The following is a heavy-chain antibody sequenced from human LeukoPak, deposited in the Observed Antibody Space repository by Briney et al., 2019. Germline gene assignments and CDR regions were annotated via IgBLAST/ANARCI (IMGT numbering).Heavy chain of an antibody. D-gene: IGHD6-19*01. CDR1: GGSISSYY. V-gene: IGHV4-34*01. CDR3: ARGHFRSHIAVAGRGTYNWFDP. Sequence: PSETLSLTCTVSGGSISSYYWRWIRQPPGKGLEWIGEITHSGSTNYNPSLKSRVTISVDTSKNQFSLKLSSVTAADTAVYYCARGHFRSHIAVAGRGTYNWFDPWGQGTLVTVSS. J-gene: IGHJ5*02. CDR2: ITHSGST.